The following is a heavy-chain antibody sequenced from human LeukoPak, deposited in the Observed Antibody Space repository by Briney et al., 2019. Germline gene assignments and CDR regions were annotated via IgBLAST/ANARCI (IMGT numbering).Heavy chain of an antibody. D-gene: IGHD6-13*01. CDR1: GESFSSYY. Sequence: SESLSLTCAVYGESFSSYYWSWIRQPPGKGLEWIGEVNHSGSTNYNPALKSRVTISVDTSKTQFSLKLSSVTAADTAVYYCARGGPGQQLVLVYWGQGTLVTVSS. CDR3: ARGGPGQQLVLVY. CDR2: VNHSGST. V-gene: IGHV4-34*01. J-gene: IGHJ4*02.